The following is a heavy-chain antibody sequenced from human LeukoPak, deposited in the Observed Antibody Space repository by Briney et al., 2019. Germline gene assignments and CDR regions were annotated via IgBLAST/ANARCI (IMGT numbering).Heavy chain of an antibody. V-gene: IGHV4-30-4*01. CDR1: GGSISSGDYY. Sequence: SETLSLTCTVSGGSISSGDYYWSWIRQPPGKGLEWIGYIYYSGSTYYNPYLKSRVTISVDTSKNQFSLKLSSVTAADTAVYYCARGTTIEDDCSSTSCPDYGMDVWGQGTTVTVSS. CDR2: IYYSGST. D-gene: IGHD2-2*01. J-gene: IGHJ6*02. CDR3: ARGTTIEDDCSSTSCPDYGMDV.